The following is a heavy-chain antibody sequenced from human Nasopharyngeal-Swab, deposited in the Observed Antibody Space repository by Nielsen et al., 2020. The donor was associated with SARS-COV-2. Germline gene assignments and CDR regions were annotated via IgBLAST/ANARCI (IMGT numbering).Heavy chain of an antibody. CDR3: ARGGLLELGFYWYFDL. CDR1: GFTFSSYG. V-gene: IGHV3-30*03. CDR2: ISYDGSNK. Sequence: GGSLRFSCAASGFTFSSYGMHWVRQAPGKGLEWVAVISYDGSNKYYADSVKGRFTISRDNSKNTLYLQMNSLRAEDTAVYYCARGGLLELGFYWYFDLWGRGTLVTVSS. D-gene: IGHD2-21*02. J-gene: IGHJ2*01.